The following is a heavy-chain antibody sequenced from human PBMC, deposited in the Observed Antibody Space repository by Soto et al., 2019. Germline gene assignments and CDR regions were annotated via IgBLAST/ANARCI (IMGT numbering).Heavy chain of an antibody. Sequence: GGSLRLSCAASGFTFSSYWMHWVRQAPGKGLVWVSRINSDGSSTSYADSVKGRFTISRDNAKNTLYLQMNSLRAEDTAVYYCARGVYYDFWSAPRGYYYGMDVWGQGTTVTVSS. CDR2: INSDGSST. CDR1: GFTFSSYW. J-gene: IGHJ6*02. V-gene: IGHV3-74*01. CDR3: ARGVYYDFWSAPRGYYYGMDV. D-gene: IGHD3-3*01.